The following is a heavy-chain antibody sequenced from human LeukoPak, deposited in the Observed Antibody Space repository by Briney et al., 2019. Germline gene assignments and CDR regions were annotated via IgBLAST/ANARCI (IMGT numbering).Heavy chain of an antibody. Sequence: GRSLRLARAASGLTFSSYRMSCVCHAPGKRLYWVSCISSSHNNTYYADSVKGGSSISRDNAKKSLFLQMNSLRAEDTTVYYCVRDRSPGYFDYWGQGTLVTVSS. CDR3: VRDRSPGYFDY. CDR1: GLTFSSYR. D-gene: IGHD3-10*01. J-gene: IGHJ4*02. CDR2: ISSSHNNT. V-gene: IGHV3-21*01.